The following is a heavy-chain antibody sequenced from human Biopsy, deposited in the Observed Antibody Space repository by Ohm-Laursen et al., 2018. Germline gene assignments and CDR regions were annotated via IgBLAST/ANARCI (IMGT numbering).Heavy chain of an antibody. Sequence: SDTLSLTCAVYNVSFSSFYWSWIRQPSGKGLEWIGEISHTGSTNYNPPLKSRVFMSVDTSRSQFSLKLSSVTAADTAVYYCARDYDTSGYYYVSWGQGTLVTVSS. D-gene: IGHD3-22*01. CDR2: ISHTGST. J-gene: IGHJ5*02. V-gene: IGHV4-34*01. CDR3: ARDYDTSGYYYVS. CDR1: NVSFSSFY.